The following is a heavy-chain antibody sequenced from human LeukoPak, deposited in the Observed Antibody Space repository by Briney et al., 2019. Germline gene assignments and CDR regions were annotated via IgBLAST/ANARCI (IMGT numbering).Heavy chain of an antibody. CDR3: ARGRIAVAEGYYYYMDV. J-gene: IGHJ6*03. CDR1: GYMFSIND. D-gene: IGHD6-19*01. Sequence: ASVKVSCKASGYMFSINDMHWVRQAPGQGLEWMGIINPSDGRTTYAQKFQGRVTITADESTSTAYMELSSLRSEDTAVYYCARGRIAVAEGYYYYMDVWGKGTTVTISS. V-gene: IGHV1-46*01. CDR2: INPSDGRT.